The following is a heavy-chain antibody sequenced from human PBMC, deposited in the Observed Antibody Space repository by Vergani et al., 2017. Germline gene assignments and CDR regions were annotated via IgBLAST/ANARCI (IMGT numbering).Heavy chain of an antibody. D-gene: IGHD2-2*02. CDR3: ARGIYCSSTSCYTAFDI. J-gene: IGHJ3*02. CDR1: GFTFSSYE. Sequence: EVQLVESGGGLVQPGGSLRLSCAASGFTFSSYEMNWVRQAPGKGLEWVSYISSSGSTIYYADSVKGRFTISRDNAKNSLYLQMNSLRAEDTAVYYCARGIYCSSTSCYTAFDIWGQGTMVTVSS. CDR2: ISSSGSTI. V-gene: IGHV3-48*03.